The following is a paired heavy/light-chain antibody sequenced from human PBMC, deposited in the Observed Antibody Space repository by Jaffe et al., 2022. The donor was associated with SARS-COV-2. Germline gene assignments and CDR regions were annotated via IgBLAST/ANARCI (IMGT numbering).Light chain of an antibody. J-gene: IGKJ2*01. Sequence: EIVLTQSPATLSLSPGERATLSCRASQSVSSYLAWYQQKPGQAPRLLIYDASNRATGIPARFSGSGSGTDFTLTISSLEPEDFAVYYCQQRSNFMYTFGQGTKLEIK. V-gene: IGKV3-11*01. CDR2: DAS. CDR1: QSVSSY. CDR3: QQRSNFMYT.
Heavy chain of an antibody. Sequence: QVQLVQSGAEVKKPGASVKVSCKASGYTFTSYDINWVRQATGQGLEWMGWMNPNSGNTGYAQKFQGRVTMTRNTSISTAYMELSSLRSEDTAVYYCARYPPGRAYYYYYYGMDVWGQGTTVTVSS. V-gene: IGHV1-8*01. CDR1: GYTFTSYD. J-gene: IGHJ6*02. CDR2: MNPNSGNT. CDR3: ARYPPGRAYYYYYYGMDV.